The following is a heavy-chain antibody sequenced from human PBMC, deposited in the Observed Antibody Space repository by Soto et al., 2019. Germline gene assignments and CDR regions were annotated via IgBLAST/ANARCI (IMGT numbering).Heavy chain of an antibody. CDR3: ARDLKIFGVVINGMDV. CDR2: IIPIFGTA. Sequence: ASVKVSCKASGGTFSSYAISWVRQAPGRGLEWMGGIIPIFGTANYAQKFQGRVTITADESKSTAYMQLSSLRSEDTAVYYCARDLKIFGVVINGMDVWAQGTTVTVSS. V-gene: IGHV1-69*13. CDR1: GGTFSSYA. J-gene: IGHJ6*02. D-gene: IGHD3-3*01.